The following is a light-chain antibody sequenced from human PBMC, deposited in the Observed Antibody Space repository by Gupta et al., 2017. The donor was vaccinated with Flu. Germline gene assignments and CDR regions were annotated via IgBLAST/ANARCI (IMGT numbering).Light chain of an antibody. J-gene: IGKJ2*01. CDR3: QQHYGWLRT. CDR1: QNIGNI. CDR2: SAS. V-gene: IGKV3-15*01. Sequence: IEMTQTPATLSVSPGEGATLSCRASQNIGNIVAWYQQKPGQAPRLLIYSASARAPTTPVRFSGRGSGTEFSLTISSLQSEDFAVYYCQQHYGWLRTFGQGTQLDIK.